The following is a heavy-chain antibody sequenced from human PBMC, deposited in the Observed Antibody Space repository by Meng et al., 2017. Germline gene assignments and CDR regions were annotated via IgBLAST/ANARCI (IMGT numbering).Heavy chain of an antibody. CDR2: IYYSGST. V-gene: IGHV4-59*01. CDR1: GGSISSYY. J-gene: IGHJ4*02. CDR3: ARGGTIWFGEFLYYFDY. D-gene: IGHD3-10*01. Sequence: GSLRLSCTASGGSISSYYWSWIRQPPGKGLEWIGYIYYSGSTNYNPSLKSRVTISVDTSKNQFSLKLSTVTAADTDVYYCARGGTIWFGEFLYYFDYWGQGTLVTVSS.